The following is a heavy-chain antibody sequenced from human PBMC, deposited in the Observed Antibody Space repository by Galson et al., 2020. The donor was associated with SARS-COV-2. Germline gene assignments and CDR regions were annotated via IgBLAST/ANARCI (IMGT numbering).Heavy chain of an antibody. V-gene: IGHV3-11*06. CDR2: ISPSGTYR. CDR1: GFTFSDYY. J-gene: IGHJ4*02. D-gene: IGHD6-19*01. CDR3: ARATSVWYVHFDL. Sequence: GGSLRLSCAASGFTFSDYYMSWIRQTPGKGLEWVSFISPSGTYRNYADSLKGHFTISRDNAKQSLFLEMHSRRAADTATYYCARATSVWYVHFDLWGQGALVTVSS.